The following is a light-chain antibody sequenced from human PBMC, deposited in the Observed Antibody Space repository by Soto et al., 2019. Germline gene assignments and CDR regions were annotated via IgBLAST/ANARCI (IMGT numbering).Light chain of an antibody. Sequence: IFLTQSPVTLSLSPGERATLSCRASQSVSSSYSAWYQQKPGQAPRLLIYGASSRATGIPDRFSGSGSGKEFSLTISRLEPEDFAVSYCKKYGSSMCKFGQGTKVDIK. CDR3: KKYGSSMCK. CDR1: QSVSSSY. J-gene: IGKJ1*01. V-gene: IGKV3-20*01. CDR2: GAS.